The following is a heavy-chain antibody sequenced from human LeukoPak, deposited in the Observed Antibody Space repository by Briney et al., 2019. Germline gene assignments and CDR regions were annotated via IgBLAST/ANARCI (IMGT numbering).Heavy chain of an antibody. D-gene: IGHD6-6*01. J-gene: IGHJ4*02. V-gene: IGHV1-2*02. CDR2: INPNSGGT. Sequence: ASVKVSCKASGYTFTDYHMHWVRQAPGQGLEWMGWINPNSGGTNYAQKFQGRVTMSRDTSISTAYMELSRLRSDDTAVYYCAGVSTGGYSSSAYWGQGTLVTVSS. CDR3: AGVSTGGYSSSAY. CDR1: GYTFTDYH.